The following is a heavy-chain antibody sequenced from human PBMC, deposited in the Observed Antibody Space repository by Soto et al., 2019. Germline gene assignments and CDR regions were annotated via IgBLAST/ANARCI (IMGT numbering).Heavy chain of an antibody. CDR1: GFTFSDYY. J-gene: IGHJ4*02. CDR3: ASRLRARGFQQLVQDY. D-gene: IGHD6-13*01. V-gene: IGHV3-11*01. Sequence: GGSLRLSCAASGFTFSDYYMSWIRQAPGKGLEWVSYISSSGSTIYYADSVKGRFTISRDNAKNSLYLQMNSLRAEDTAVYYCASRLRARGFQQLVQDYWGQGTLVTVSS. CDR2: ISSSGSTI.